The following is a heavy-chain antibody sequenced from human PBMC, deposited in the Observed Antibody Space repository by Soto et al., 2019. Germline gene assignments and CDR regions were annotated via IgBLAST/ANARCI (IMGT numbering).Heavy chain of an antibody. V-gene: IGHV1-69*02. CDR2: IIPIIGII. J-gene: IGHJ4*02. D-gene: IGHD3-10*01. CDR3: ARSVGGSNVNFDY. CDR1: GGTFSTYT. Sequence: ASVKLSCKASGGTFSTYTITWVRQAPGQGLEWMGRIIPIIGIINYAQKFQGRGTITADKFTGTAYMELTRLRSDDTAVYYCARSVGGSNVNFDYWGQGTLVTVSS.